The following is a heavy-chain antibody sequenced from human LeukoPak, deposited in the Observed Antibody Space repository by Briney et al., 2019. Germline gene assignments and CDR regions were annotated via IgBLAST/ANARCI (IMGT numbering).Heavy chain of an antibody. CDR1: GFTFSSYS. CDR2: ISSSSSYI. Sequence: GGSLRLSCAASGFTFSSYSMNWVRQAPGKGLEWVSSISSSSSYIYYADSVKGRFTISRDNAKNSLYLQMNSLRAEDTAVYYCASNREGYYYGSGSYSGRSTPFDYWGQGTLVTVSS. J-gene: IGHJ4*02. D-gene: IGHD3-10*01. V-gene: IGHV3-21*01. CDR3: ASNREGYYYGSGSYSGRSTPFDY.